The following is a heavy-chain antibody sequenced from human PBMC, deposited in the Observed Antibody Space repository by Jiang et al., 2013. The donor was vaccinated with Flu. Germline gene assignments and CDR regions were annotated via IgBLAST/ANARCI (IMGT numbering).Heavy chain of an antibody. CDR2: IYDDGSS. J-gene: IGHJ4*02. CDR3: ARAQKYSGFELPYFDY. CDR1: GGSISSSSYY. D-gene: IGHD5-12*01. V-gene: IGHV4-39*07. Sequence: GPGLVKPSETLSLTCTVSGGSISSSSYYWGWIRQPPGKGLEWIGGIYDDGSSYYNPSLKGRVTMSVDTSKSQFSLKLSSVTAADTAAYYCARAQKYSGFELPYFDYWGQGTLVTVS.